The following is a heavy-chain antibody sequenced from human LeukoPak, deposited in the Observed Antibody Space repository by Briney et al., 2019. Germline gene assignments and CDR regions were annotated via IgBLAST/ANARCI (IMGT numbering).Heavy chain of an antibody. CDR3: ATSYGSESYAAFDI. CDR2: ISYDGRQK. J-gene: IGHJ3*02. CDR1: GFTFSSYD. V-gene: IGHV3-30*09. D-gene: IGHD3-10*01. Sequence: GGSLRLSCAASGFTFSSYDMHWVRQAPGKGLEWVAVISYDGRQKYYTDSVKGRFAISRDDSKNTLYLLMNSLRAEDTAMYFCATSYGSESYAAFDIWRQETTVTVSS.